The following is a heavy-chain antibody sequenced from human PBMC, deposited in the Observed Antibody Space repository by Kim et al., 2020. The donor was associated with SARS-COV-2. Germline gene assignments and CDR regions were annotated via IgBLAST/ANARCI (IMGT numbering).Heavy chain of an antibody. D-gene: IGHD6-13*01. Sequence: SLRLSCAASGFTFGDYAMHWVRQAPGKGLEWVSGISWNSGSIGYADSVKGRFTISRDNAKNSLYLQMNSLRAEDTALYYCAKATKRAIAAAYVGYFQHWGQGTLVTVSS. CDR3: AKATKRAIAAAYVGYFQH. CDR2: ISWNSGSI. CDR1: GFTFGDYA. V-gene: IGHV3-9*01. J-gene: IGHJ1*01.